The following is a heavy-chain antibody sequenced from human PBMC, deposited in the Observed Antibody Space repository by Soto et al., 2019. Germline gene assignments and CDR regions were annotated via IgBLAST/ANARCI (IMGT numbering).Heavy chain of an antibody. J-gene: IGHJ4*02. Sequence: GGSLRLSCAASGFTFSSYSMNWVRQAPGKGLEWVSSISSSSDTTYYADSVKGRFTVSRDGSKNTLYLQMSSLRAEDTALYYCAKGRGGSGSLTPRVDFWGQGTLDTVSS. V-gene: IGHV3-48*01. CDR1: GFTFSSYS. D-gene: IGHD3-10*01. CDR3: AKGRGGSGSLTPRVDF. CDR2: ISSSSDTT.